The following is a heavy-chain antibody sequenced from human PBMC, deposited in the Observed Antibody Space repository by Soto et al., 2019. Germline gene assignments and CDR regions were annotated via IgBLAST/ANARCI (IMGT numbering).Heavy chain of an antibody. CDR2: INHSGST. CDR3: ARAFGHYYYYGMDV. D-gene: IGHD3-16*01. V-gene: IGHV4-34*01. CDR1: GGSSSGYY. J-gene: IGHJ6*02. Sequence: SETLSLTCDVYGGSSSGYYWSWIRQPPGKGLEWIGEINHSGSTNYNPSLKSRVTISVDTSKTQFSLKLSSVTAADTAVYYCARAFGHYYYYGMDVWGQGTTVTVSS.